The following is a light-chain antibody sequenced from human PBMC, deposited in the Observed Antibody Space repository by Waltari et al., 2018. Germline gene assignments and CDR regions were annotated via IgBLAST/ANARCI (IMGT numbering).Light chain of an antibody. J-gene: IGKJ1*01. CDR2: AAS. V-gene: IGKV3-20*01. Sequence: DSALTHSPGTLSLSPGETGNPACRATQSITGHYVAWYQQKPGQAPRLLIYAASRRATGIPDRFSGGGSGTDFSLVISGLEPEDSAMYYCQQYVSSHWTFGQGTKVEIK. CDR1: QSITGHY. CDR3: QQYVSSHWT.